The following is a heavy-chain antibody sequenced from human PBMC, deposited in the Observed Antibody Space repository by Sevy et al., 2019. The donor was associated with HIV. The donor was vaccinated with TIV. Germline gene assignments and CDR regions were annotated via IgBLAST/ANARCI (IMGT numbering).Heavy chain of an antibody. CDR3: AKGSRATDSAFDI. Sequence: GGCLRLSCAASGFTFSNYGMHWVRQAPGKGLEWVAVISYDGSTKYYADSVKGRFTISRDNCKNTVHLQMNSLRTEDTAVYYCAKGSRATDSAFDIWGQGTMVTVSS. V-gene: IGHV3-30*18. CDR2: ISYDGSTK. CDR1: GFTFSNYG. J-gene: IGHJ3*02. D-gene: IGHD3-22*01.